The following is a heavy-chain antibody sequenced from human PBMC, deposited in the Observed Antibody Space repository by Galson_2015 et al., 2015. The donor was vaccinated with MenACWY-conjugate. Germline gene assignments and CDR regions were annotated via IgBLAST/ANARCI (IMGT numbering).Heavy chain of an antibody. CDR1: GFTFSNYA. CDR2: ISGSGTST. CDR3: AKLGYCSTTTCYLGHFY. Sequence: SLRLSCAASGFTFSNYAMSWVRQAPGKGLDWVSLISGSGTSTYYADSVEGRFTISRDNSKSTLYLQMNSLRAEDAAVYYCAKLGYCSTTTCYLGHFYWGQGILVTVSP. V-gene: IGHV3-23*01. J-gene: IGHJ4*02. D-gene: IGHD2-2*01.